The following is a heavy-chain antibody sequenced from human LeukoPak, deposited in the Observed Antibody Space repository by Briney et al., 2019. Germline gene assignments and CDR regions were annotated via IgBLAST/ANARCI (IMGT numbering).Heavy chain of an antibody. V-gene: IGHV3-7*01. CDR2: IKVDGSEK. CDR1: GFTFSSYW. CDR3: ARGYCSSTSCYILEGFSYYYYMDV. J-gene: IGHJ6*03. D-gene: IGHD2-2*02. Sequence: PGGSLRLSCAASGFTFSSYWMSWVRQAPGKGLEWVANIKVDGSEKHYVDSVKGRLTISRDNAKNSLYLQMNSLRAEDTAVYYCARGYCSSTSCYILEGFSYYYYMDVWGKGTTVTVSS.